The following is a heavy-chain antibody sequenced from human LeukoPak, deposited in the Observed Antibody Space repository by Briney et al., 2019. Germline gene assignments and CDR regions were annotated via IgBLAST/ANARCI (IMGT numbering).Heavy chain of an antibody. CDR1: GDSISSGAFY. D-gene: IGHD2-15*01. Sequence: SETLSLTCAVSGDSISSGAFYWSWIRQHPGKGLEWIGYIYYSGSTYYNPSLKSRVTISVDTSKNQFSLNLSSVTVADTAVYYCAREGGGPDYWGQGTLVTVSS. V-gene: IGHV4-31*11. CDR3: AREGGGPDY. CDR2: IYYSGST. J-gene: IGHJ4*02.